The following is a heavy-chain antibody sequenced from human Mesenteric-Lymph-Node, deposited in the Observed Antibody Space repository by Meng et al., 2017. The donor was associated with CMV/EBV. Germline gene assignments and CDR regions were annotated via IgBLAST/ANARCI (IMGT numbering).Heavy chain of an antibody. CDR2: ISWDGGST. CDR1: GFTFDDYT. D-gene: IGHD5-18*01. CDR3: AGYSYGGFFGMDV. J-gene: IGHJ6*02. V-gene: IGHV3-43*01. Sequence: GESLKISCAASGFTFDDYTMHWVRQAPGKGLEWVSLISWDGGSTYYADSVKGRFTISRDNTRNTFHLQMNSLRVEDTAVYYCAGYSYGGFFGMDVWGQGTTVTVSS.